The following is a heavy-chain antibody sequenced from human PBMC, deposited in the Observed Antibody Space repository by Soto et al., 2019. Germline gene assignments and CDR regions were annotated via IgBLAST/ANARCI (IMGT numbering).Heavy chain of an antibody. CDR3: ARDRSTHDY. D-gene: IGHD1-1*01. V-gene: IGHV1-18*01. J-gene: IGHJ4*02. CDR2: ISAYNGST. CDR1: GYTFTDYG. Sequence: QGQLVQSGVEVKKPGASVKVSCKASGYTFTDYGISWVRQAPGQGLERMGWISAYNGSTNYAQNLQDRVTMTTDTSTSTAYMELRSLRSDDTVVYYCARDRSTHDYWGQGTLIAVSS.